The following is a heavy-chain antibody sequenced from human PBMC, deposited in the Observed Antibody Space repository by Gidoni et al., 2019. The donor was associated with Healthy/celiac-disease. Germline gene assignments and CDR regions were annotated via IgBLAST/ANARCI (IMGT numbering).Heavy chain of an antibody. D-gene: IGHD3-22*01. CDR1: GFTFSSYA. CDR3: ARPYYYDSSGYYFDY. J-gene: IGHJ4*02. V-gene: IGHV3-30*04. Sequence: QVQLVESGGGVVQPGRSLSLSCAASGFTFSSYAMHWVRQAPGKGLEWVAVISYDGSNKYYADSVKGRFTISRDNSKNTLYLQMNSLRAEDTAVYYCARPYYYDSSGYYFDYWGQGTLVTVSS. CDR2: ISYDGSNK.